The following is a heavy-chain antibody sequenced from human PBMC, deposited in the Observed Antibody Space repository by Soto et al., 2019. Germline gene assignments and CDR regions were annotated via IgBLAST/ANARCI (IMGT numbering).Heavy chain of an antibody. CDR1: GYTFTDFY. D-gene: IGHD2-2*01. CDR3: TKAVVVVSCWFDS. J-gene: IGHJ5*01. CDR2: INPNSGGT. V-gene: IGHV1-2*02. Sequence: QVQLVQSGAEVKKPGASVKVSCKASGYTFTDFYMNWVRQAPGQGLEWMGWINPNSGGTKYAQKLQGRVTMTRDTSSRTAYRELRSLTSDDAAVYYCTKAVVVVSCWFDSWCQGTLVTVS.